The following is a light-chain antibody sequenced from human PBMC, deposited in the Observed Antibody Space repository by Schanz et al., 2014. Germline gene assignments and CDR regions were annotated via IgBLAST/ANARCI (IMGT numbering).Light chain of an antibody. J-gene: IGKJ2*01. CDR2: DAS. V-gene: IGKV3-11*01. Sequence: EIVLTQSPATLSLSPGERATLSCRASQSVDISLAWYQHKPGQSPRVLIYDASKRATGIPARFSGSGSGTDFTLTISSLEPEDVAVYYCQLYGTSYTFGQGTKLEIK. CDR1: QSVDIS. CDR3: QLYGTSYT.